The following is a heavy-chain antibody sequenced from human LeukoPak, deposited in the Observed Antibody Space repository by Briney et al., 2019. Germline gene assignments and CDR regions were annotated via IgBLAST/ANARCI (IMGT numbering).Heavy chain of an antibody. CDR3: ATRPSYYDSSGYDY. CDR2: IYYSGST. D-gene: IGHD3-22*01. V-gene: IGHV4-39*01. CDR1: GGSISSSSYY. J-gene: IGHJ4*02. Sequence: SETLSLTCTVPGGSISSSSYYWGGIRQPQGKGLEWTGSIYYSGSTYYNPSLKSRVTISVDTSKNQFSLKLSSVTAADTAVYYCATRPSYYDSSGYDYWGQGTLVTVSS.